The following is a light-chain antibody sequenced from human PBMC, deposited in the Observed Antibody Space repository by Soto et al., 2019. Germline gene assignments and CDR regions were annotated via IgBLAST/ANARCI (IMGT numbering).Light chain of an antibody. CDR1: QTLNNY. CDR3: QQRNIWPPVT. Sequence: DIQMTQSPSSVSASVGDRVTITCRASQTLNNYLTWFQQKPGKAPKVLIYAASTLQSGVPSRFSGSGSGADFTLTISSLEPEDSAVYYCQQRNIWPPVTFGQGTRLEIK. CDR2: AAS. J-gene: IGKJ5*01. V-gene: IGKV1-39*01.